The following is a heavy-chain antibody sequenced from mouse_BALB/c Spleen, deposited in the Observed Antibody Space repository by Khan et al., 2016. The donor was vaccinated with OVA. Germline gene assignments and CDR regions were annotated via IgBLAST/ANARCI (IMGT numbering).Heavy chain of an antibody. J-gene: IGHJ2*01. Sequence: VQLKQSGPGLVKPSQSLSLTCTVTGYSITSGYAWNWIRQFPGNKLEWMGYISYSGGTSYNQSLKSRISITRGTSKNQFFLQLNSVTTEDTATYYCARGNYYGYYFDYWGQGTPLTVSS. CDR3: ARGNYYGYYFDY. CDR1: GYSITSGYA. V-gene: IGHV3-2*02. D-gene: IGHD1-1*01. CDR2: ISYSGGT.